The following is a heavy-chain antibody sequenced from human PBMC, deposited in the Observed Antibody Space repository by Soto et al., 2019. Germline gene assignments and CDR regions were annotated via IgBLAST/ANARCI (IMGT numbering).Heavy chain of an antibody. Sequence: ASVKVSCKASGYTFTSYDINWVRQATGQGLEWMGWMNPNSGNTGYAQKFQGRVTMTRNTSISTAYMELSSLRSEDTAVYYCARGRRKSFYSSSEYYYYMDVWGKGTTVTVSS. V-gene: IGHV1-8*01. CDR2: MNPNSGNT. D-gene: IGHD6-6*01. J-gene: IGHJ6*03. CDR1: GYTFTSYD. CDR3: ARGRRKSFYSSSEYYYYMDV.